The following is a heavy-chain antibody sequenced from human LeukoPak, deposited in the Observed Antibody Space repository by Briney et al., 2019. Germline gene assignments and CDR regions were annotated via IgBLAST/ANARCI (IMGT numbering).Heavy chain of an antibody. Sequence: GGSLRLSCAASGFTFRSYAMHWVRQAPGKGLEWVAFIRYDGSNKYYADSVKGRFTISRDNSKNTLYLQMNSLRAEDTAVYYCARGSHYDSSGYDAFDIWGQGTMVTVSS. D-gene: IGHD3-22*01. CDR1: GFTFRSYA. CDR2: IRYDGSNK. V-gene: IGHV3-30*02. CDR3: ARGSHYDSSGYDAFDI. J-gene: IGHJ3*02.